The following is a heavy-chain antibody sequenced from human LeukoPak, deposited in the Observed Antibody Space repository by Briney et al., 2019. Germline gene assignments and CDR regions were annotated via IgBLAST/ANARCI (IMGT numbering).Heavy chain of an antibody. D-gene: IGHD2-15*01. J-gene: IGHJ4*02. CDR3: AKGTCSGGGCYSNFDY. CDR2: ISGDGGST. CDR1: GFTFYDYG. Sequence: GGSLRLSCAASGFTFYDYGMHWVRQAPGKGLEWVSLISGDGGSTYYADSVKGRFTISRDNSKNSLYLEMNSLRTEDTALYYCAKGTCSGGGCYSNFDYWGQGALVTVSS. V-gene: IGHV3-43*02.